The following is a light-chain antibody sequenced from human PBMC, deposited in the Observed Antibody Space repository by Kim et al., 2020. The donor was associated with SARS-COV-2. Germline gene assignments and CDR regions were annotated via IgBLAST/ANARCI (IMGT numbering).Light chain of an antibody. CDR2: GAA. J-gene: IGKJ4*01. Sequence: PGEIATLSCTASQRITSYHGAWYQQTGRQASTLLIRGAARRATGPPDMCSGRGSGTLFPITTSRLKTEDSAVYYCQQYGSSRTFGGGTKVDIK. CDR3: QQYGSSRT. CDR1: QRITSYH. V-gene: IGKV3-20*01.